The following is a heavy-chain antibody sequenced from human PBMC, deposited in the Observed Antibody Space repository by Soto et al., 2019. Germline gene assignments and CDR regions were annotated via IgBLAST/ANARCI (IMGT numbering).Heavy chain of an antibody. D-gene: IGHD3-10*01. CDR3: TTPSDHIRRAPYYYYYGMDV. V-gene: IGHV3-15*01. CDR2: IKSKTDGGTT. Sequence: GGSLRLTCAASGFTFSNAWMSWVRQAPGKGLEWVGRIKSKTDGGTTDYAAPVKGRFTISRDDSKNTLYLQMNSLKTEDTAVYYCTTPSDHIRRAPYYYYYGMDVWGQGTTVTVSS. J-gene: IGHJ6*02. CDR1: GFTFSNAW.